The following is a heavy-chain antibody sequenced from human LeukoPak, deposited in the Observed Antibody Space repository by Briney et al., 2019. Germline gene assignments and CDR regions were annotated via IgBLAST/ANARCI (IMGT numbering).Heavy chain of an antibody. CDR2: ISSSSSYI. CDR3: ARDHSSSPSGYYYYGMDV. J-gene: IGHJ6*02. CDR1: GFTFSSYS. Sequence: GGSLRLSCAASGFTFSSYSMNWVRQAPGKGLEWVSSISSSSSYIYYADSVKGRFTISRDNAKNSLYLQMNSLRAEDTAVYYCARDHSSSPSGYYYYGMDVWGQGTTVTVSS. D-gene: IGHD6-13*01. V-gene: IGHV3-21*01.